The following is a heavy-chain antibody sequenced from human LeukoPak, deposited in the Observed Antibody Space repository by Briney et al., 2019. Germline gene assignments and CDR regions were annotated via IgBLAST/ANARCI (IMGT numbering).Heavy chain of an antibody. CDR1: GYTFSSSA. D-gene: IGHD5-12*01. V-gene: IGHV1-69*04. CDR2: VVPMFGIR. CDR3: ATEPSRSYSFDHLDF. J-gene: IGHJ4*02. Sequence: SVKVSCKASGYTFSSSAISWVRQAPGQGLEWMGRVVPMFGIRNYPQTFRGRVNITADKATNTVYMELRSLRAEDTAIYYCATEPSRSYSFDHLDFWGLGTPVTVSS.